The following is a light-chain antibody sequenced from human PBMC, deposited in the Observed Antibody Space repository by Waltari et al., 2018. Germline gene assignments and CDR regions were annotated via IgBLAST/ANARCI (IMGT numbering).Light chain of an antibody. Sequence: DIVMTQSPDSLSVSLGERATITCKSSQTVSFTSANRNYVAWYRQKPGQPPEMLIYWASTRQFGVPDRFTGSGSGTNFTLTISSLQAEDVGVYYCQQYYTTPYTFGQGTKLEIK. CDR2: WAS. J-gene: IGKJ2*01. CDR1: QTVSFTSANRNY. CDR3: QQYYTTPYT. V-gene: IGKV4-1*01.